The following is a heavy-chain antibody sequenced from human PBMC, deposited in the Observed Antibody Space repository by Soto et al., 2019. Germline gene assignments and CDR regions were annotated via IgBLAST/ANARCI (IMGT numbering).Heavy chain of an antibody. CDR2: IIRIFGTA. CDR1: EGTFSSYT. D-gene: IGHD5-12*01. CDR3: ARDYVDIVSTINDLDV. J-gene: IGHJ6*02. V-gene: IGHV1-69*13. Sequence: SVKVSCKASEGTFSSYTISWVRQAPGQWLEGIELIIRIFGTANYAQKLQGRVTITADESTSTAYIELSSLRSEDTAVYYCARDYVDIVSTINDLDVWGQGTTVTVSS.